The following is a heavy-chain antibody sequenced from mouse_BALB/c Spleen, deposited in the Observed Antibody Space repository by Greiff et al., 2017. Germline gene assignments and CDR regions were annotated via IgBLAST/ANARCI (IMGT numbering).Heavy chain of an antibody. Sequence: QVQLKESGPGLVAPSQSLSITCTVSGFSLTGYGVNWVRQPPGKGLEWLGMIWGDGSTDYNSALKSRLSISKDNSKSQVFLKMNSLQTDDTARYYCARGGTAYYRYEYYAMDYWGQGTSVTVSS. J-gene: IGHJ4*01. V-gene: IGHV2-6-7*01. CDR3: ARGGTAYYRYEYYAMDY. D-gene: IGHD2-14*01. CDR2: IWGDGST. CDR1: GFSLTGYG.